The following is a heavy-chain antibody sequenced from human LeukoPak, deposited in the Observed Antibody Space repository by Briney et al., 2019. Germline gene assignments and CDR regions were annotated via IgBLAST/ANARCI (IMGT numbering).Heavy chain of an antibody. J-gene: IGHJ6*04. Sequence: GGSLRLSRAASGFTFRNYVMHWVRQATGKGLEWVSFIWSDGNNRFYADSVKGRFTISRDNSKNMLYLQMDTLRAEDTALYYCAKDPGASVSGFHLDVWGKGTTVIVSS. CDR3: AKDPGASVSGFHLDV. CDR1: GFTFRNYV. V-gene: IGHV3-30*02. CDR2: IWSDGNNR. D-gene: IGHD2-8*02.